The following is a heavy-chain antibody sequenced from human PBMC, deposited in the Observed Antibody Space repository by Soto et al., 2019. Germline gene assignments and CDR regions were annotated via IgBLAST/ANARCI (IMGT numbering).Heavy chain of an antibody. Sequence: ASVKVSCKASDYTFTSYGISWVRQAPGQGLEWMGWISAYNGNTNYAQKLQGRVTMTTDTSTSTAYMELRSLRSDDTAVYYCARDQYDFWSGYGFYWGQGTLVTVSS. CDR3: ARDQYDFWSGYGFY. D-gene: IGHD3-3*01. J-gene: IGHJ4*02. CDR2: ISAYNGNT. V-gene: IGHV1-18*01. CDR1: DYTFTSYG.